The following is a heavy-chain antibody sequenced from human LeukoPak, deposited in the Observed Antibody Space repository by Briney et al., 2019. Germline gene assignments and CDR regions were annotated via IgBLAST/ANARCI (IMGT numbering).Heavy chain of an antibody. CDR2: ISSSSSTI. Sequence: PGGSLRLSCAASGFTFSSYSMNWVRQAPGKGLEWVSYISSSSSTIYYADSVKGRFTISRDNAKNSLYLQMNSLRDEDTAVYYCARDRQAEWLDYYYGMDVWGQGTTVTVSS. CDR1: GFTFSSYS. V-gene: IGHV3-48*02. D-gene: IGHD6-19*01. J-gene: IGHJ6*02. CDR3: ARDRQAEWLDYYYGMDV.